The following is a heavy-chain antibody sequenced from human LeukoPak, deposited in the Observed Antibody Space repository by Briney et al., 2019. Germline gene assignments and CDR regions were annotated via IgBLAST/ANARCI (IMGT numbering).Heavy chain of an antibody. CDR2: ISSSGSTI. CDR1: GFTFSSYE. CDR3: ARDVGTYDY. Sequence: GSLRLSCAASGFTFSSYEMNWVRQAPGEGLEWVSYISSSGSTIYYADSVKGRFTISRDNAKNSLYLQMNSLRAEDTAVYYCARDVGTYDYWGQGTLVTVSS. D-gene: IGHD1-1*01. J-gene: IGHJ4*02. V-gene: IGHV3-48*03.